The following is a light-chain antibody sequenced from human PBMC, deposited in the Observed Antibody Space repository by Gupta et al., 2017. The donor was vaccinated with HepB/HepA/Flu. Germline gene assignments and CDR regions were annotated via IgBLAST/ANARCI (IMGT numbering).Light chain of an antibody. CDR3: QSYDSSLSGWV. V-gene: IGLV1-40*01. J-gene: IGLJ3*02. CDR1: RSNIGAGYD. CDR2: GNT. Sequence: HSVLTQPPSLSGAPGQRVTISCTGSRSNIGAGYDVHWYQLLPGTAPKFLIYGNTNRPSGVPDRFSGSKSGTSASLAITGLQAEDEADYYCQSYDSSLSGWVFGGGTKLTVL.